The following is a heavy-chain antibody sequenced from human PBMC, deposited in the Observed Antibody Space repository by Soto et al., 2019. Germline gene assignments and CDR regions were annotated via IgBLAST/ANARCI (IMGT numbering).Heavy chain of an antibody. CDR2: IYYSGST. CDR1: GARMRSGCFD. J-gene: IGHJ6*02. CDR3: ARESGGMDV. V-gene: IGHV4-31*03. Sequence: LSLTSTVCGARMRSGCFDWSWIRQHPGKGLEWIGYIYYSGSTYYNPSLKSRVTISVDTSKNQFSLKLSSVTAADTAVYYCARESGGMDVWGQGTTVTSP.